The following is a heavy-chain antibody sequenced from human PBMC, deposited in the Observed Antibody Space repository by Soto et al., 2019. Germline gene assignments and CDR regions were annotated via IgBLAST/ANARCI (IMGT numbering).Heavy chain of an antibody. Sequence: QLLQSGGGLVQPGGSLTLSCAASGFTFGTTDMSWVRQAPGEGLEWVSTIDGSGGITYYADSVKGRFTISRYNYRNTVYLKMNSLRGDDTALYYCVKNSGWFNTWGQGALVTVSS. CDR2: IDGSGGIT. CDR1: GFTFGTTD. J-gene: IGHJ5*02. CDR3: VKNSGWFNT. V-gene: IGHV3-23*01. D-gene: IGHD3-10*01.